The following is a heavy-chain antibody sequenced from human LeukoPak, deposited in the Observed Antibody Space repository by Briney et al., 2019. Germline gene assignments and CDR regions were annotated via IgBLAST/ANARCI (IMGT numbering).Heavy chain of an antibody. CDR2: IWYDGSNK. D-gene: IGHD1-14*01. J-gene: IGHJ6*02. CDR1: GFTFSSYG. Sequence: GGSLRLSCAASGFTFSSYGMHWVRQAPGKGLEWVAVIWYDGSNKYYADSVKGRFTISRDNSKNTLYLQMNSLRAEDTAVYYCAKVSGGGLYYDGMDVWGQGTTVTVSS. CDR3: AKVSGGGLYYDGMDV. V-gene: IGHV3-33*06.